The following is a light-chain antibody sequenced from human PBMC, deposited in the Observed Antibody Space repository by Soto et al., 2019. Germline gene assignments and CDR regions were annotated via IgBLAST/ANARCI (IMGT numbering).Light chain of an antibody. J-gene: IGKJ1*01. CDR2: LGS. CDR1: QSLLHSNGYNY. CDR3: MQALQLWA. Sequence: DIVMTQSPLSLPVTPGEPASISCRSSQSLLHSNGYNYLDWYLQKPGQSPQLLIYLGSNRASGVADRFSGSVSGTDFTLKISRVEAEDVGVCYFMQALQLWAFGQGTKVEIK. V-gene: IGKV2-28*01.